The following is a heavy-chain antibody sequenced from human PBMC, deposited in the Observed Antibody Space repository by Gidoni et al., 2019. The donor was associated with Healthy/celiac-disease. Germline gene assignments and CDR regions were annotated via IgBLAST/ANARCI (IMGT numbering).Heavy chain of an antibody. Sequence: QVQLVQSGAEVKKPGSSVKVSCKASGGTFSSYAISWVRQAPGQGLEWMGGIIPIFGTANYAQKFQGRVTITADESTSTAYMELSSLRSEDTAVYYCASWASYYYDSSGPYPRDYFDYWGQGTLVTVSS. D-gene: IGHD3-22*01. J-gene: IGHJ4*02. CDR2: IIPIFGTA. V-gene: IGHV1-69*01. CDR3: ASWASYYYDSSGPYPRDYFDY. CDR1: GGTFSSYA.